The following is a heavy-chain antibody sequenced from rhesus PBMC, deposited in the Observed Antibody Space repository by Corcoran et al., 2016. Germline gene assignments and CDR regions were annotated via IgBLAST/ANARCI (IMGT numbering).Heavy chain of an antibody. V-gene: IGHV3S42*01. J-gene: IGHJ6*01. CDR1: GCPFSSSW. Sequence: EVQLVESGGGLSMPGGSLRLSCAASGCPFSSSWMNWVRQTPGKGLEWISSINGGGGTTYYADSVKCRFTISRDNSKNTLSLQMNSLRAEDTAVYYCAKADSWGQGVVVTVSS. CDR2: INGGGGTT. CDR3: AKADS.